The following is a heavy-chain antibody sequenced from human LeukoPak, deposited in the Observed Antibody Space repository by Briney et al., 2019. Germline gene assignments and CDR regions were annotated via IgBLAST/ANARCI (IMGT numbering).Heavy chain of an antibody. CDR1: GFTFSSYG. CDR2: IWNDGSDK. J-gene: IGHJ4*02. D-gene: IGHD1-26*01. Sequence: GRSLRLSCAASGFTFSSYGMHWARQAPGKGLEWVAVIWNDGSDKYYADSVKGRFTISRGNSKNTLYLQMNSLRAEDTAVYYCAKPTRGSGSFLIDFWGQGTLVTVSS. V-gene: IGHV3-33*06. CDR3: AKPTRGSGSFLIDF.